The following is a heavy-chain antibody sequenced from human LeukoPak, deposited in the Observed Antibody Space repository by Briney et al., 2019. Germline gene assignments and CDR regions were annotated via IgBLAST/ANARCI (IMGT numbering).Heavy chain of an antibody. Sequence: GGSLRLSCAASGFTFNSYAMSWVRQAPGKGLEWVSAISGSGGSTYYADSVKGRFTISRDNSKNMLYLQMNSLRAEDTAVFYCAKALTGTTPLDYWGQGTLVTVSS. J-gene: IGHJ4*02. CDR1: GFTFNSYA. V-gene: IGHV3-23*01. CDR2: ISGSGGST. D-gene: IGHD1-20*01. CDR3: AKALTGTTPLDY.